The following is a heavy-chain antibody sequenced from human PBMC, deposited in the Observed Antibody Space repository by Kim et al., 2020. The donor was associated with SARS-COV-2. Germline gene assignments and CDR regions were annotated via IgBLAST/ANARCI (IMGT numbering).Heavy chain of an antibody. D-gene: IGHD3-10*01. Sequence: SETLSLTCTVSGGSINNYYWSWIRQPPGKGLEWIGQIYYSGRTNYNPSLKSRVTMSLDMSKTQFSLNLTSVSAADTAVYYCARQGGIGTLLRDAFDIWGQGTLATVSS. CDR3: ARQGGIGTLLRDAFDI. J-gene: IGHJ3*02. CDR2: IYYSGRT. CDR1: GGSINNYY. V-gene: IGHV4-59*08.